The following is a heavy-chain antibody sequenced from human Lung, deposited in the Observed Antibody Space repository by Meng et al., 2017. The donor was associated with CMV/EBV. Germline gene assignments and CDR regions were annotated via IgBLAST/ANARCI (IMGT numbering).Heavy chain of an antibody. Sequence: QVQLGPAGAEVKKPGASVEVSCKASGYTLTTFGINWVRQAPGQGLEWMGWINAYNGDTNYAQTLQGRVTMTTDTSTSTAYMELRSLRSDDTAVYYCARVEVGITSGDYWGQGTLVTVSS. CDR3: ARVEVGITSGDY. CDR2: INAYNGDT. J-gene: IGHJ4*02. D-gene: IGHD1-26*01. CDR1: GYTLTTFG. V-gene: IGHV1-18*01.